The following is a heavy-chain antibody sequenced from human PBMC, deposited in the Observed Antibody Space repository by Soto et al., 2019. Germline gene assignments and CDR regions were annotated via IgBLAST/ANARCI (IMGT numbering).Heavy chain of an antibody. V-gene: IGHV2-5*02. CDR1: GFSLSTVGVG. CDR2: IYWDDDK. Sequence: QITLKESGLTLVKPTQTLTLICSFSGFSLSTVGVGVGWIRQPPGKALEWLALIYWDDDKRYSPSLRSRLTLTQDTSKNQVVLTLTNMDPVDTATYYCAHRPARGYDFDYWGQGTLVTVSS. CDR3: AHRPARGYDFDY. J-gene: IGHJ4*02. D-gene: IGHD5-12*01.